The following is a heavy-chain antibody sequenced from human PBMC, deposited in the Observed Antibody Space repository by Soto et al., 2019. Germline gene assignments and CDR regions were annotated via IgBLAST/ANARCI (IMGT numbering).Heavy chain of an antibody. CDR3: ARRGGSSSGYYYYAMDV. Sequence: QVQLQESGPGLVKPSQTLSLTCSVSSDSMNSGGYYWSWIRQHPGKGPEWIGYIYSNGDTYYNPSLKSRVTISVDTSKNQFSLNLTSVTAADTAVYYCARRGGSSSGYYYYAMDVWGQGTTVTVSS. CDR2: IYSNGDT. J-gene: IGHJ6*02. D-gene: IGHD6-6*01. V-gene: IGHV4-31*03. CDR1: SDSMNSGGYY.